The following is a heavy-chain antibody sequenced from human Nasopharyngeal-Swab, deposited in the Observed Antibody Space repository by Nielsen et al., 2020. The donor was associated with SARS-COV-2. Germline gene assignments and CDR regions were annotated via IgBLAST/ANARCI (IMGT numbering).Heavy chain of an antibody. D-gene: IGHD3-10*01. V-gene: IGHV4-59*01. CDR2: IYYSGST. J-gene: IGHJ4*02. CDR1: GGSISSYY. CDR3: AIAVRGVSGGYYFDY. Sequence: SVTLSLTCTVSGGSISSYYWSWIRQHPGKGLEWIGYIYYSGSTNYNPSLKSRVTISVDTSKNQFSLKLSSVTAADTAVYYCAIAVRGVSGGYYFDYWGQGTLVTVSS.